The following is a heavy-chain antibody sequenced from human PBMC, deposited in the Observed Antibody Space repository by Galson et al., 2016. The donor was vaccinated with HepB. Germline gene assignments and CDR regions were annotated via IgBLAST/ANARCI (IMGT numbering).Heavy chain of an antibody. D-gene: IGHD3-10*01. J-gene: IGHJ6*04. CDR1: GFTFSNFA. V-gene: IGHV3-23*01. CDR2: ISGKGDST. Sequence: SLRLSCAASGFTFSNFAMTWVRQAPGKGLEWISGISGKGDSTYYADSVKGRFTVSRDNSKNTLHLHMNSLRVDDTAVYHCANLGSGSFRWYFYGMEVWGKGTTVTVPS. CDR3: ANLGSGSFRWYFYGMEV.